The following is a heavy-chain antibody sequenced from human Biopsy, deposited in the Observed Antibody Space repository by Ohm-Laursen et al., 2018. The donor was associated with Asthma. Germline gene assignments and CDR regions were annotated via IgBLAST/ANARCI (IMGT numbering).Heavy chain of an antibody. V-gene: IGHV3-9*01. CDR2: TSWNSGSS. J-gene: IGHJ6*02. CDR1: GFSLVDYA. D-gene: IGHD3-16*01. CDR3: VRDMGAGPNQPPSPSGVYHLYGMDV. Sequence: SLRLSCAACGFSLVDYAMYWVRQGRGKGLDWVAGTSWNSGSSAYAGSVKGRFTISRDNAKNSLYLQMTSLGAADTAMYYCVRDMGAGPNQPPSPSGVYHLYGMDVWGQGTTVTVSS.